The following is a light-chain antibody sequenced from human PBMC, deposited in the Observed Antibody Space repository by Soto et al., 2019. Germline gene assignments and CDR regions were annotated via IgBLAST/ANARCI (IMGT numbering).Light chain of an antibody. CDR3: SSYTFSSTLVV. J-gene: IGLJ2*01. V-gene: IGLV2-14*03. CDR1: SSDIGSYNY. CDR2: GVS. Sequence: SALTQPASVSGSPGQSITISCTGTSSDIGSYNYVSWYQQLPGKVPKLMIYGVSNRPSGVSNRFSGSKSGNTASLTISGLQAEDEADYYCSSYTFSSTLVVFGGGTQLTVL.